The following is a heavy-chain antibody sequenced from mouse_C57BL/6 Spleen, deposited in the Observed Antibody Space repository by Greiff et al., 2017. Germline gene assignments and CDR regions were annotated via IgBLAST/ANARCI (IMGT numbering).Heavy chain of an antibody. CDR2: ISSGGDYI. CDR3: TRAAYGKDYFDY. V-gene: IGHV5-9-1*02. J-gene: IGHJ2*01. Sequence: EVQVVESGEGLVKPGGSLKLSCAASGFTFSSYAMSWVRQTPEKRLEWVAYISSGGDYIYYADTVKGRFTISRDNARNTLYLQMSSLKSEDTAMYYCTRAAYGKDYFDYWGQGTTLTVSS. D-gene: IGHD2-1*01. CDR1: GFTFSSYA.